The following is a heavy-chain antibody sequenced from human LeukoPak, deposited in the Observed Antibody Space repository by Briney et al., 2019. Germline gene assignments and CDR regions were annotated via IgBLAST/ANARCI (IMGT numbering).Heavy chain of an antibody. CDR1: GYTFTSYY. CDR2: INPSGGST. V-gene: IGHV1-46*01. Sequence: AASVKVFCKASGYTFTSYYMHWVRQAPGQGLEWMGVINPSGGSTSYAQKFQGRVTITADESTSTAYMELSSLRSEDTAVYYCARVAVLSRYYDSSGYYRFDPWGQGTLVTVSS. D-gene: IGHD3-22*01. CDR3: ARVAVLSRYYDSSGYYRFDP. J-gene: IGHJ5*02.